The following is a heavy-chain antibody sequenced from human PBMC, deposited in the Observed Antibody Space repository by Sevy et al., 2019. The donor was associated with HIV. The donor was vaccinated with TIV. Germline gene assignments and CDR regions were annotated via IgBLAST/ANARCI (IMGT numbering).Heavy chain of an antibody. CDR2: ISPHNGDT. Sequence: ASVKVSCKISGYTFSSYRITWVRQAPGQGLECMGWISPHNGDTNYAQTLQGRVTMITDTSTTTAYMESRNLRSDDTAVYYCARAYCSGGRCYSLAYWGQGTLVTVSS. CDR1: GYTFSSYR. J-gene: IGHJ4*01. D-gene: IGHD2-15*01. CDR3: ARAYCSGGRCYSLAY. V-gene: IGHV1-18*01.